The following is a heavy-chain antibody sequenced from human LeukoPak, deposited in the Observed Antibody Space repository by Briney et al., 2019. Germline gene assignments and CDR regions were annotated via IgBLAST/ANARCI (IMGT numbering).Heavy chain of an antibody. Sequence: ASVKVSCKASGYTFTSYYMHWVRQAPGQGLEWMGIINPSGGSTSYAQKFQGRVTMTRDTSTSTVYMELSSLRSEDTAVYYCARGVIVAVPAAFNWFDPWGQGTLVTVSS. V-gene: IGHV1-46*01. CDR2: INPSGGST. D-gene: IGHD2-2*01. CDR3: ARGVIVAVPAAFNWFDP. CDR1: GYTFTSYY. J-gene: IGHJ5*02.